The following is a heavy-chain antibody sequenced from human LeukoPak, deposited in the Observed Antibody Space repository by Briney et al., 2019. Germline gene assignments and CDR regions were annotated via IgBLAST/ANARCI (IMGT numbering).Heavy chain of an antibody. CDR2: INPNGDGT. CDR3: ARASSIAVAGYDYYYMDV. D-gene: IGHD6-19*01. CDR1: GYTFSGYY. J-gene: IGHJ6*03. Sequence: ASVKVSCKASGYTFSGYYMHWVRQAPGQGLEWMGWINPNGDGTNYAQKFQGRVTMTRDTSINTAYMELTRLRSDDTAVYYCARASSIAVAGYDYYYMDVWGKGTTVTVSS. V-gene: IGHV1-2*02.